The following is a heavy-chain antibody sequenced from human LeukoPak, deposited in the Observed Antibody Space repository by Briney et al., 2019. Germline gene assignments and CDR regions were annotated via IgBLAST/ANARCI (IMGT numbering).Heavy chain of an antibody. D-gene: IGHD3-16*01. CDR1: GFTFSRSG. V-gene: IGHV3-30*18. CDR2: ISYDGSNK. J-gene: IGHJ6*02. Sequence: GRSLRHSCAASGFTFSRSGMHWVRQAPGKGLEWVAVISYDGSNKHYADSVKGRFTISRDNSKNTLYLQMNSLRAEDTAVYYCAKGMDYVCGSYPFDYYYGMAIWGQGTTVTVSS. CDR3: AKGMDYVCGSYPFDYYYGMAI.